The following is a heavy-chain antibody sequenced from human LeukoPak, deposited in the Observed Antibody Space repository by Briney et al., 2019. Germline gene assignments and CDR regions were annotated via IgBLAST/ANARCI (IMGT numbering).Heavy chain of an antibody. J-gene: IGHJ4*02. D-gene: IGHD2-15*01. CDR1: GFTFSSYS. Sequence: GGSLRLSCAASGFTFSSYSMNWVRQAPGKGLEWVSSISSSSSYIYYADSVKGRFTISRDNDKNSVYLQMNSLRAEDTAVYYCARDRRYCSGGSCQYYFDYWGQGTLVTVSS. CDR2: ISSSSSYI. CDR3: ARDRRYCSGGSCQYYFDY. V-gene: IGHV3-21*01.